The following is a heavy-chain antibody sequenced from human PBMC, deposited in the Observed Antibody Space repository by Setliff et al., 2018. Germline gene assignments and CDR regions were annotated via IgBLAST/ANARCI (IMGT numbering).Heavy chain of an antibody. D-gene: IGHD3-3*01. J-gene: IGHJ6*03. CDR2: IYTSWST. CDR3: ARMSGFQYMDV. CDR1: GGSISSGSYY. V-gene: IGHV4-61*09. Sequence: SETLSLTCTVSGGSISSGSYYWGWFRQPAGKGLEWIGQIYTSWSTNYNPSLKSRVTISLDTSKNQFSLSLSSVTAADTAVYYCARMSGFQYMDVWGKGTTVTVSS.